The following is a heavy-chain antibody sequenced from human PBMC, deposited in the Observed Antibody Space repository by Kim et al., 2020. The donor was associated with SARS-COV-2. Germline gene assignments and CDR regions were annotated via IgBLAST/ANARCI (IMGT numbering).Heavy chain of an antibody. Sequence: GGSLRLSCVASGFTFTTYAMNWVRQAPGKGLEWVSGISGGGGSTYYADSVKGRFTISRDRAKNTLYLQMNSLRAEDTAVYYCAIELRVTTQTSAGDFFDYWGQGTLVTVSP. CDR3: AIELRVTTQTSAGDFFDY. D-gene: IGHD4-17*01. V-gene: IGHV3-23*01. CDR2: ISGGGGST. J-gene: IGHJ4*02. CDR1: GFTFTTYA.